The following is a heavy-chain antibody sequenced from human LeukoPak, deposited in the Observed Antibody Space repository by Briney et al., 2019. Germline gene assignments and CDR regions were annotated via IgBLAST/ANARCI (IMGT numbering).Heavy chain of an antibody. D-gene: IGHD2-15*01. CDR3: TRGGVVVAALRFDY. Sequence: PGRSLRLSCTASGFTFGDYAMSWFRQAPGKGLEGVGFIRSKAYGGTTEYAASVKGRFTISRDDSKSIAYLQMNSLKTEDTAVYYCTRGGVVVAALRFDYWGQGTLVTVSS. CDR1: GFTFGDYA. V-gene: IGHV3-49*03. CDR2: IRSKAYGGTT. J-gene: IGHJ4*02.